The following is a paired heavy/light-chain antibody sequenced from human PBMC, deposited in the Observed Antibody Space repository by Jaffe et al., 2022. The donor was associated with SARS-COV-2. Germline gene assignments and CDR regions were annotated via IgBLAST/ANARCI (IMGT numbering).Heavy chain of an antibody. CDR1: GFTFGDFS. Sequence: EVQLVESGGNLVQPGRSLRLSCTGSGFTFGDFSMSWFRQAQGKGLEWVGFIRSKTYGGTTEYAASVKGRFTISREDSKSIVYLQMNSLKTEDTAVYYCGRESIREYCAGDCQRDFDYWGQGTLVIVSS. CDR3: GRESIREYCAGDCQRDFDY. V-gene: IGHV3-49*03. J-gene: IGHJ4*02. D-gene: IGHD2-21*02. CDR2: IRSKTYGGTT.
Light chain of an antibody. CDR2: WAS. Sequence: DIVMTQSPDSLTVSLGEMATINCKSSQSVLYSPNNNNYLAWYQQKPGQPPKLLIYWASTRESGVPDRFSGSGSGTDFSLTISSLQAEDVAVYFCQQYYTTPYTFGQGTKLEIK. CDR3: QQYYTTPYT. J-gene: IGKJ2*01. CDR1: QSVLYSPNNNNY. V-gene: IGKV4-1*01.